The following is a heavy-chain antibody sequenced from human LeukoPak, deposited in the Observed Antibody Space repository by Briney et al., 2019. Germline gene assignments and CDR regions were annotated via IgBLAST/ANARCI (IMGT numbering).Heavy chain of an antibody. V-gene: IGHV4-39*01. J-gene: IGHJ5*02. D-gene: IGHD6-13*01. Sequence: PSETLSPTCTVAGGSISSSSYYWGWIRQPPGKGLEWIGSIYYSGSTYYNPSLKSRVTISVDTSKNQFSLKLSSVTAADTAVYYCARQSSSWYTAYNWFDPWGQGTLVTVPS. CDR3: ARQSSSWYTAYNWFDP. CDR1: GGSISSSSYY. CDR2: IYYSGST.